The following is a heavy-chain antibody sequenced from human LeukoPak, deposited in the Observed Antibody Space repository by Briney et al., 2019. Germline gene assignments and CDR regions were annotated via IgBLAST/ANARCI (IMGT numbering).Heavy chain of an antibody. CDR1: GFTFSSHA. CDR2: LSGSGGNT. J-gene: IGHJ4*02. D-gene: IGHD4-17*01. V-gene: IGHV3-23*01. CDR3: AKEVSRVTTFYFDY. Sequence: GGSLGLSCTASGFTFSSHAMSWVRQAPGKGLEWVSALSGSGGNTYYTDSVKGRFTISRDNSKNTLYLQMNSLRAEDTAVYYCAKEVSRVTTFYFDYWGQGTLVTVSS.